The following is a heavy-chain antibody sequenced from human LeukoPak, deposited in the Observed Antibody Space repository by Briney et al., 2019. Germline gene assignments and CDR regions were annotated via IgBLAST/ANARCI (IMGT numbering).Heavy chain of an antibody. Sequence: PSETLSLTCTVSGGSISSSSYYWGWIRQPPGKGLEWIGSIYYSGSTYYNPSLKSRVTISVDTSKNQFSLKLSSVTAADTAVYYCARLEVVPAAMIGYYYYYYMDVWGKGTTVTISS. V-gene: IGHV4-39*01. CDR2: IYYSGST. J-gene: IGHJ6*03. CDR1: GGSISSSSYY. CDR3: ARLEVVPAAMIGYYYYYYMDV. D-gene: IGHD2-2*01.